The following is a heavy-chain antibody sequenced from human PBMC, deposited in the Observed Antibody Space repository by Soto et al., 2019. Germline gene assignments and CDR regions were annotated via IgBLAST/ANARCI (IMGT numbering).Heavy chain of an antibody. Sequence: SETLSLTCAVYGGSFSGYYWSWIRQPPGKGLEWIGEINHSGSTNYNPSLKSRVTISVDTSKNQFSLKLSSVTAAVTAVYFCATKTGGGWEDGMDVWGQGTTVTVSS. V-gene: IGHV4-34*01. CDR1: GGSFSGYY. CDR2: INHSGST. J-gene: IGHJ6*02. CDR3: ATKTGGGWEDGMDV. D-gene: IGHD6-19*01.